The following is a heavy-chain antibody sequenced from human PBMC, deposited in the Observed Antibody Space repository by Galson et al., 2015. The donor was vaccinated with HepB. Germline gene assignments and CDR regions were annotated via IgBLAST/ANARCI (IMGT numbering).Heavy chain of an antibody. CDR2: INHNGST. Sequence: ETLSLTCEIYGGSFSGYYWSWIRQPPGKGLQWIGEINHNGSTNYNPSLKSRVTISIDTSKNRFPLKLSSVTAADTAVYYCARAGRTITAATWGLDYWGQGTLVTVSS. D-gene: IGHD1-26*01. J-gene: IGHJ4*02. V-gene: IGHV4-34*01. CDR3: ARAGRTITAATWGLDY. CDR1: GGSFSGYY.